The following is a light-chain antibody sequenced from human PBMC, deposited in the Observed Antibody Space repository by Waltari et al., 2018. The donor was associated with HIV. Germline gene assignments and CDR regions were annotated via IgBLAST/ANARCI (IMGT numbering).Light chain of an antibody. Sequence: QSVLTQPPSASGTPGQRVTISCSGSSSNIENDNVYWYQQLTGAAPRLLIYKDTHGPAGGPYRFPGSQSGTSASLAISWLRSEDEADYYCVGWDSRLSGYVFGSGTKVTVL. CDR3: VGWDSRLSGYV. CDR1: SSNIENDN. CDR2: KDT. V-gene: IGLV1-47*01. J-gene: IGLJ1*01.